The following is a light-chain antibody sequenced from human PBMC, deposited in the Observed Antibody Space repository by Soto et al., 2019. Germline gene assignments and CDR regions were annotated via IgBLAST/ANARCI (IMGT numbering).Light chain of an antibody. CDR1: QYINTR. Sequence: ENVLTQSPATLSSVPGDRATLSCKASQYINTRLAWYQHRPGQAPRLLIYQTSIRAAGIPARFSASGSGTDFTLTISDVQPEDFALYYCHQRQSWPRTFGQGTKVDI. V-gene: IGKV3-11*01. J-gene: IGKJ1*01. CDR2: QTS. CDR3: HQRQSWPRT.